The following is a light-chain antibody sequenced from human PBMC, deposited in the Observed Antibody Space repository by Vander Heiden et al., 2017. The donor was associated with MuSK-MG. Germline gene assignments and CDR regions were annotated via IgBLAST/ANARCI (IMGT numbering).Light chain of an antibody. Sequence: DILFTHSTATLSLSPGERSTLSCRASQTISSSLAWYQQKPGQAPRLLIYEASNRATGIPARFNGSGSGTYFTLTISSLEPQDFAVYYCQQRSNCPITFGGGTKVDIK. J-gene: IGKJ4*01. CDR1: QTISSS. CDR3: QQRSNCPIT. CDR2: EAS. V-gene: IGKV3-11*01.